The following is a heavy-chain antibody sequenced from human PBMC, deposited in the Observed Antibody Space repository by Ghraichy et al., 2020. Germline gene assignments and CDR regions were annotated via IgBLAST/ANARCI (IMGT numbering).Heavy chain of an antibody. V-gene: IGHV1-69*04. CDR3: ARDNPDYGDPYYFDY. CDR2: IIPILGIA. J-gene: IGHJ4*02. CDR1: GGTFSSYT. D-gene: IGHD4-17*01. Sequence: SVKVSCKASGGTFSSYTISWVRQAPGQGLEWMGRIIPILGIANYAQKFQGRVTITADKSTSTAYMELSSLRSEDTAVYYCARDNPDYGDPYYFDYWGQGTLVTVSS.